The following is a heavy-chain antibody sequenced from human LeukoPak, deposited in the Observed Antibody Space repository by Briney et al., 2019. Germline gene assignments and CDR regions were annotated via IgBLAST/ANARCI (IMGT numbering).Heavy chain of an antibody. J-gene: IGHJ1*01. Sequence: SETLSLTCTVSGGSISSYYWSWIRQPPGKGLEWIGEINHSGSTNYNPSLKSRVTISVDTSKNQFSLKLSSVTAADTAVYYCARGDVGYCSSTSCYPTYFQHWGQGTLVTVSS. V-gene: IGHV4-34*01. D-gene: IGHD2-2*01. CDR3: ARGDVGYCSSTSCYPTYFQH. CDR1: GGSISSYY. CDR2: INHSGST.